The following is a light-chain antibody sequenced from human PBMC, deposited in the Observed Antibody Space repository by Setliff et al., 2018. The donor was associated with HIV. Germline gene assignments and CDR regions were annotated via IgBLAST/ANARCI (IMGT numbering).Light chain of an antibody. CDR2: DVT. J-gene: IGLJ1*01. Sequence: QSVLTQPASVSGSPGQSITISCTGSNNDIGDYNYVSWYQQHPVNTPKLIIYDVTNRPSGVSDRFSASKSGNTASLTISGLQADDEADYYCSSWTGSSTLMFVTGTKVTV. V-gene: IGLV2-14*03. CDR1: NNDIGDYNY. CDR3: SSWTGSSTLM.